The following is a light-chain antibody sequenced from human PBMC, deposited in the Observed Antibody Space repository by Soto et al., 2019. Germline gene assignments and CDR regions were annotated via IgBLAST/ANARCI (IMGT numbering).Light chain of an antibody. CDR3: QQYDRWPVT. CDR1: QSVSSN. V-gene: IGKV3-15*01. J-gene: IGKJ4*01. CDR2: GAS. Sequence: EIVMTQSPATLSVSPGERATFSCRASQSVSSNLAWYQQKPGQAPRLLIYGASTRATGIPARFSGSGSGTEFTLTISSLQSEDFAVYYCQQYDRWPVTFGGGTKVDIK.